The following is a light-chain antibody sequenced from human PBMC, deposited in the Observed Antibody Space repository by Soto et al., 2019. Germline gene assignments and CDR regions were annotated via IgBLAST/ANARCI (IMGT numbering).Light chain of an antibody. CDR1: SGHSKYI. CDR3: QTWATGIRV. CDR2: LNSDGSH. J-gene: IGLJ3*02. Sequence: QPVLTQSPSASASLGASVKLTCTLSSGHSKYIIAWLQQQPEKGPRYLMKLNSDGSHSKGDGIPDRFSGSSSGADRYLTISRLQSEDEADYYCQTWATGIRVFGGGTKLTVL. V-gene: IGLV4-69*02.